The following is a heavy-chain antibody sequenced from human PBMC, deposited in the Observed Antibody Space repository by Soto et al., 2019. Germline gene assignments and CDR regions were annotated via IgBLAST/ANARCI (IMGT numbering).Heavy chain of an antibody. Sequence: VQLLESGGGLVPPGGSLRLSCAASGFDFSSYAMNWVRQAPGKGLEWVSGISGTGGSPYYADSVKGRFTISRDNSKNTLYLQMNSLRAEDTAVYYCAKGGGQHYFCYFDPWGHGTLVTVSS. D-gene: IGHD1-26*01. V-gene: IGHV3-23*01. CDR1: GFDFSSYA. CDR3: AKGGGQHYFCYFDP. CDR2: ISGTGGSP. J-gene: IGHJ4*01.